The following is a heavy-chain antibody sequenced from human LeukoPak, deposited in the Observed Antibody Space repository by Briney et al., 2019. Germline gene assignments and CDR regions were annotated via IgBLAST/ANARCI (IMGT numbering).Heavy chain of an antibody. J-gene: IGHJ4*02. CDR1: GGTFSSYA. V-gene: IGHV1-18*01. D-gene: IGHD3-22*01. CDR3: AREYDSSGYFFFDY. CDR2: ISAYNGNT. Sequence: ASVKVSCKASGGTFSSYASSWVRQAPGQGLEWMGWISAYNGNTNYAQKRQGRVTMTTDTSTSTAYMELRSLRSDDTAVYYCAREYDSSGYFFFDYWGQGTLVTVSS.